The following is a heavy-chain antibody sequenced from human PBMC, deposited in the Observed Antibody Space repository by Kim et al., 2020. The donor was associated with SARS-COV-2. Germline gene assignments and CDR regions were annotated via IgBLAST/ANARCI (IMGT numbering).Heavy chain of an antibody. CDR2: GP. CDR3: ARGQLAPFDY. D-gene: IGHD6-6*01. Sequence: GPNDAQKFQGRVTMTRDTSITTAYMELGSLRSYDTAMYYCARGQLAPFDYWGQGTLVTVSS. J-gene: IGHJ4*02. V-gene: IGHV1-2*02.